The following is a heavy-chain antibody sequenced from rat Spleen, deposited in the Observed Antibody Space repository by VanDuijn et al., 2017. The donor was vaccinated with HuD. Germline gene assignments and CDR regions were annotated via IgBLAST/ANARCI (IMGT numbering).Heavy chain of an antibody. CDR2: MWSDGDT. CDR3: ARDNNSDYFDY. CDR1: GFSLSSYG. J-gene: IGHJ2*01. Sequence: QVQLKESGPGLVQPSQTLSLACTVSGFSLSSYGVIWVRQHPGKGLGWMGVMWSDGDTSYNSALKSRLSISRDTSKSQVFLKMNSLQTEDTATYYCARDNNSDYFDYWGQGVMVTVSS. D-gene: IGHD1-10*01. V-gene: IGHV2-32*01.